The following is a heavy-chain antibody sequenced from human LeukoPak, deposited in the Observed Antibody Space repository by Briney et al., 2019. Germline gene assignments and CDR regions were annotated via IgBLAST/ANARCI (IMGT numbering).Heavy chain of an antibody. V-gene: IGHV3-23*01. J-gene: IGHJ6*03. Sequence: GGTLRLSYAASGLTFSSDGMSWVRQAPGKGLEWVSVISGSGGGTYYADSVKGRFTISRDNSKTTLYLQMNSLRAEDTAVYHCAKVGGPYSSSWYYYYYYMDVWGKGATVTISS. D-gene: IGHD6-13*01. CDR2: ISGSGGGT. CDR1: GLTFSSDG. CDR3: AKVGGPYSSSWYYYYYYMDV.